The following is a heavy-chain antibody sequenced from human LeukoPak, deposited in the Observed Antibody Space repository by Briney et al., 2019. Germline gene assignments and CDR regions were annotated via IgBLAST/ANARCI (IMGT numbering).Heavy chain of an antibody. D-gene: IGHD2-15*01. Sequence: PSETLSLTCTVSGGSISTNDYYWAWIRQPPGKGLEWIGRIYTSGSTNYTPSLKSRVTMSVDTSKNQFSLKLSSVTAADTAVYYCARGEYCSGGSCYQAYYFDYWGQGTLVTVSS. J-gene: IGHJ4*02. CDR2: IYTSGST. CDR1: GGSISTNDYY. V-gene: IGHV4-61*05. CDR3: ARGEYCSGGSCYQAYYFDY.